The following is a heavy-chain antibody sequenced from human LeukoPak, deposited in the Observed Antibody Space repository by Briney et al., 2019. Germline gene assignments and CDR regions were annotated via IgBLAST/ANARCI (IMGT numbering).Heavy chain of an antibody. Sequence: GGSLRLSRAASGFTFSSYAMHWVRQAPGKGLEWVAVISYDGSNKYYADSVKGRLTISRDNSKNTLYLQMNSLRAEDTAVHYCAREAGSSSPPGYYGMDVWGQGTTVTVSS. V-gene: IGHV3-30-3*01. CDR2: ISYDGSNK. CDR3: AREAGSSSPPGYYGMDV. J-gene: IGHJ6*02. D-gene: IGHD6-13*01. CDR1: GFTFSSYA.